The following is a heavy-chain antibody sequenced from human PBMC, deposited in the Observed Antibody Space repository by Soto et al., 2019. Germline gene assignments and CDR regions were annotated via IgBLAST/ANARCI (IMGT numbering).Heavy chain of an antibody. Sequence: SETLSLTFTVSGGSISSGDYYWSWIRQPPGKGLEWIGYIYYSGSTYYNPSLKSRVTISVDTSKNQFSLKLSSVTAADTAVYYCARALEVANWFDPWGQGTLVTVSS. CDR1: GGSISSGDYY. J-gene: IGHJ5*02. CDR2: IYYSGST. V-gene: IGHV4-30-4*01. D-gene: IGHD2-15*01. CDR3: ARALEVANWFDP.